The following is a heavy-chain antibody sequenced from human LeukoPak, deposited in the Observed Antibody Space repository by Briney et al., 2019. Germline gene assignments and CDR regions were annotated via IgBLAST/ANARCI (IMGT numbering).Heavy chain of an antibody. Sequence: ESAETLSLTCTVSGGSIRSDYWSWIRQPPGKELEWIGYIYYSGSTNYNPSLKSRVTISVDTSKNQFSLKLNSVTAADTAVYYCARSPLFRAFDIWGQGTMVTVSS. V-gene: IGHV4-59*01. J-gene: IGHJ3*02. CDR1: GGSIRSDY. CDR2: IYYSGST. CDR3: ARSPLFRAFDI.